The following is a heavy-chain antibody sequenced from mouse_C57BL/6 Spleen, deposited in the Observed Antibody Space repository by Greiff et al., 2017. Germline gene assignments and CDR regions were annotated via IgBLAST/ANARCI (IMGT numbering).Heavy chain of an antibody. CDR1: GYAFSSSW. CDR3: ARYYGSSPPFNV. CDR2: IYPGDGDT. D-gene: IGHD1-1*01. Sequence: VQLQQSGPELVKPGASVKISCTASGYAFSSSWMHWVKQRPGKGLEWIGRIYPGDGDTNYTGKFKGKATLTADKSSSTAYMQLSSLTSEDSAVYFCARYYGSSPPFNVWGTGTTVTVSS. V-gene: IGHV1-82*01. J-gene: IGHJ1*03.